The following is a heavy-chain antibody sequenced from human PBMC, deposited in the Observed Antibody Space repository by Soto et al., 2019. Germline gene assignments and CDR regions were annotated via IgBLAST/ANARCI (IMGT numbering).Heavy chain of an antibody. CDR1: GFTFSGTA. D-gene: IGHD3-10*01. Sequence: EVQLVESGGGLVQPGGSLKLSCAASGFTFSGTAMHWVRQASGKGLEWVGRIRSKANSYATAYAASVEGRFTISRDDSKNTAYLQVNSLETEDTAVYYRTRPSGRNSYYYGLDVWGQGTTVTVSS. V-gene: IGHV3-73*01. CDR3: TRPSGRNSYYYGLDV. J-gene: IGHJ6*02. CDR2: IRSKANSYAT.